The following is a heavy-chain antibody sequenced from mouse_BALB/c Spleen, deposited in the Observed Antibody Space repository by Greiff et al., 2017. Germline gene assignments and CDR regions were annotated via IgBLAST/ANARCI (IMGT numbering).Heavy chain of an antibody. Sequence: QVQLQQPGAELVKPGASVKLSCKASGYTFTSYWMHWVKQRPGQGLEWIGEINPSNGRTNYNEKFKSKATLTVDKSSSTAYMQLSSLTSEDSAVYYCANYYGNYWGQGTTLTVSS. CDR3: ANYYGNY. V-gene: IGHV1S81*02. CDR1: GYTFTSYW. J-gene: IGHJ2*01. D-gene: IGHD2-1*01. CDR2: INPSNGRT.